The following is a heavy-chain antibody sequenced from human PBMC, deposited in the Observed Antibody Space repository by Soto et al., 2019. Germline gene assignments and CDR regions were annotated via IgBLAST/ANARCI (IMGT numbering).Heavy chain of an antibody. CDR2: IYYSGST. D-gene: IGHD6-19*01. Sequence: SETLSLTCTVSGGSISRYYWSWIRQPPGKGLEWIGYIYYSGSTNYNPSLKSRVTISVDTSKNQFSLKLSSVTAADTAVYYCASFGIAVAGVTWGQGTMVTVSS. CDR1: GGSISRYY. CDR3: ASFGIAVAGVT. V-gene: IGHV4-59*08. J-gene: IGHJ3*01.